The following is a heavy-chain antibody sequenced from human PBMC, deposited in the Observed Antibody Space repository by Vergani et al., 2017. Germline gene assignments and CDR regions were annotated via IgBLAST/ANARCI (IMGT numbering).Heavy chain of an antibody. V-gene: IGHV3-11*06. J-gene: IGHJ6*02. CDR3: ARDHGYSSSWSIYYYYGMDV. D-gene: IGHD6-13*01. CDR2: ISSSSSYT. Sequence: VQLVESGGGLVKPGGSLRLSCAASGFTFSDYYMSWIRQAPGKGLEWVSYISSSSSYTNYADSVKGRFTISRDNAKNSLYLQMNSLRAEDTAVYYCARDHGYSSSWSIYYYYGMDVWGQGTTVTVSS. CDR1: GFTFSDYY.